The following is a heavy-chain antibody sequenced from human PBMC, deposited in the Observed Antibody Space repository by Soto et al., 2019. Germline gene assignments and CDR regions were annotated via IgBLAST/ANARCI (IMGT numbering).Heavy chain of an antibody. V-gene: IGHV3-48*02. D-gene: IGHD1-26*01. CDR3: TRDGRRGYDMDV. CDR1: GFTISTYH. Sequence: GGSLRLSCAASGFTISTYHLNWVRQAPGKGLEWVSYISTDLRALYYADSVRGRFTISRDNAKNSLYLQMTSLRDEDTCVYYCTRDGRRGYDMDVWGQGTTVTVSS. J-gene: IGHJ6*02. CDR2: ISTDLRAL.